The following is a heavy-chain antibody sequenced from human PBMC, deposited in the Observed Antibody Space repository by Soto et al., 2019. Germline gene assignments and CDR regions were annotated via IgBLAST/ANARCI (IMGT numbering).Heavy chain of an antibody. J-gene: IGHJ3*02. CDR2: ISGSGTST. CDR3: AKSSSSWYSDAFDI. CDR1: EFTFSSYA. Sequence: GGSLRLSCATSEFTFSSYAMSWVRQAPGKGLECVSAISGSGTSTYYADSVKGRFTISRDNSKNTLYLQMNSLRAEDTAVYYCAKSSSSWYSDAFDIWGQGTMVTVS. V-gene: IGHV3-23*01. D-gene: IGHD6-13*01.